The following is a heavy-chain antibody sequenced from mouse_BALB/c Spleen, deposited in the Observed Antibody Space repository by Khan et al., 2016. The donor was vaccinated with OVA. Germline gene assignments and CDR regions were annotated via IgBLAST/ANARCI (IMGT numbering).Heavy chain of an antibody. V-gene: IGHV3-2*02. CDR3: ARKDYYDYDPFPY. D-gene: IGHD2-4*01. J-gene: IGHJ3*01. CDR1: GYSITSEYT. Sequence: VRLQQSGPGLVKPSQSLSLTCTVTGYSITSEYTWNWIRQFPGNKLEWMGFISYSGNTSYNPSLKSRISITRDTSKNQFFLQLNSVTSEDTATYYCARKDYYDYDPFPYWGQGTLVTVSA. CDR2: ISYSGNT.